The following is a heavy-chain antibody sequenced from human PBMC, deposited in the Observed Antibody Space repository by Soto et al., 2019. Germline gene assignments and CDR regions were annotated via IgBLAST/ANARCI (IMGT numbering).Heavy chain of an antibody. V-gene: IGHV1-8*01. D-gene: IGHD4-17*01. Sequence: QVQLVQSGAEVKKPGASLKVSCKASGYTLTSYDINWVRKATGQGLEWMGWMNPNSVNTGYAQKFQGRVTMTRNTSISTAYMELSSLRSEDTAVYYCARSTNDYGDRHWGQGTLVTVSS. CDR1: GYTLTSYD. CDR3: ARSTNDYGDRH. CDR2: MNPNSVNT. J-gene: IGHJ4*02.